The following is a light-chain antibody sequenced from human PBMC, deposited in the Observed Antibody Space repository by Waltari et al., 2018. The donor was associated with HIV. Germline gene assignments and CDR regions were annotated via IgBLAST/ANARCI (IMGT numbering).Light chain of an antibody. V-gene: IGLV1-40*01. CDR2: GNS. CDR3: QSYDSSLSGYV. Sequence: QSVLTQPPSMSGAPGQRVTISCTASSSNIGAGYDVHWYQQLPGTAPKLLIYGNSNRPSGVPDRFSGSKSGTSASLAITGLQAEDEADYYCQSYDSSLSGYVFGTGTKVTVL. CDR1: SSNIGAGYD. J-gene: IGLJ1*01.